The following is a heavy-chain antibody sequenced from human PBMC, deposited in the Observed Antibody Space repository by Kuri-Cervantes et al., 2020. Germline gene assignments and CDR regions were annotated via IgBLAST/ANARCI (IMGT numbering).Heavy chain of an antibody. Sequence: GESLKISCAASGFTFSSYSMNWVRQAPGKGLEWVSSISSSSSYIYYADSVKGRFTISRDNAKNSLYLQMNSLRAEDTAVYYCARDFSNIAVAGTFGELDYWGQGTLVTVSS. CDR2: ISSSSSYI. CDR3: ARDFSNIAVAGTFGELDY. CDR1: GFTFSSYS. J-gene: IGHJ4*02. V-gene: IGHV3-21*01. D-gene: IGHD6-19*01.